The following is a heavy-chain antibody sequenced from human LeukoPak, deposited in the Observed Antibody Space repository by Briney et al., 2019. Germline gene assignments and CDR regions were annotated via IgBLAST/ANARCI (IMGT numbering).Heavy chain of an antibody. CDR1: GGSVSSSSYY. CDR3: ARQSGPYSSSWFDY. V-gene: IGHV4-39*01. CDR2: IYYSGTT. D-gene: IGHD6-13*01. J-gene: IGHJ4*02. Sequence: SETLSLTCTVSGGSVSSSSYYWGWIRQPPGKGLESIGSIYYSGTTYYNPSLKSRVTMSVDTSKNQFSLKLKSVTAADTAVYYCARQSGPYSSSWFDYWGQGFMVTVSS.